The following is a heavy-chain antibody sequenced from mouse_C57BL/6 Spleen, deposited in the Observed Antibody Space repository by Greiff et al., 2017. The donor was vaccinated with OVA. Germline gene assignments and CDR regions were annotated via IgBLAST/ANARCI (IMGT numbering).Heavy chain of an antibody. CDR3: ARGYSFFYAMDY. CDR1: GFTFSDYG. CDR2: ISSGSSTI. D-gene: IGHD1-2*01. Sequence: DVQLQESGGGLVKPGGSLKLSCAASGFTFSDYGMHWVRQAPEKGLEWVAYISSGSSTIYYADTVKGRFTISRDNAKNTLFLQMTSLRSEDTAMYYCARGYSFFYAMDYWGQGTSVTVSS. V-gene: IGHV5-17*01. J-gene: IGHJ4*01.